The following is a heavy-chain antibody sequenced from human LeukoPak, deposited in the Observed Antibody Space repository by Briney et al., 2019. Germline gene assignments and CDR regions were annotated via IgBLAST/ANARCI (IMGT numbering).Heavy chain of an antibody. J-gene: IGHJ4*02. Sequence: ASVKVSCKASGYTFTSYGIYWVRQAPGQGLEWLGWISGYTGHTNYVQKIQGRVTMTTDTSTNTAYMELRSLRSDDTAVYYCARGPGIAVAGVFDYWGQGSLVTVSS. CDR3: ARGPGIAVAGVFDY. CDR1: GYTFTSYG. V-gene: IGHV1-18*04. D-gene: IGHD6-19*01. CDR2: ISGYTGHT.